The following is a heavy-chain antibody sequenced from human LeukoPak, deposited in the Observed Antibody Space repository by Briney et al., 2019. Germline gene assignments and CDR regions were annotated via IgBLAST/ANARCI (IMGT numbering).Heavy chain of an antibody. CDR1: GGTFSSYA. V-gene: IGHV1-69*13. CDR2: IIPIFGTA. J-gene: IGHJ4*02. D-gene: IGHD6-13*01. Sequence: ASVKVSCKASGGTFSSYAISWVRQAPGQGLEWMGGIIPIFGTANYAQKFQGRVTITADESTSTAYMELSSLRSEDTAVYYCARNQLGINKFDYWGQGTLVTVSS. CDR3: ARNQLGINKFDY.